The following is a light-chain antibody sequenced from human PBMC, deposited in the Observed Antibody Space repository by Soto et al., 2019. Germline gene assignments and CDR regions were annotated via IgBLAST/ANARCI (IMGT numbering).Light chain of an antibody. Sequence: QSALTQPPSASGSRGRSVANSCTGTSSDVGGYNHGSWYQQHPGNAPKLMIYEVTKRPSGVPNCFSGSKSGNTASLTVSGLQVEDDADYYCRSYGVSNPFYVFDTGTHVTVL. CDR1: SSDVGGYNH. CDR2: EVT. J-gene: IGLJ1*01. V-gene: IGLV2-8*01. CDR3: RSYGVSNPFYV.